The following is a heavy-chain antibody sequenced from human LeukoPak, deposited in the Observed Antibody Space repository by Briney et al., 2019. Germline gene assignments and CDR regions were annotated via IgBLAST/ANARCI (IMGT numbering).Heavy chain of an antibody. V-gene: IGHV1-2*02. D-gene: IGHD2-2*01. Sequence: EASVKVSCKASGYTFTGYYMHWVRQAPGQGLEWMGWINPNSGVTNYAQKFQVRVTMTRDMSISTAYMELSRLTSDDTAVYYCARLSSSWDDCWGQGTLVTVSS. CDR2: INPNSGVT. J-gene: IGHJ4*02. CDR1: GYTFTGYY. CDR3: ARLSSSWDDC.